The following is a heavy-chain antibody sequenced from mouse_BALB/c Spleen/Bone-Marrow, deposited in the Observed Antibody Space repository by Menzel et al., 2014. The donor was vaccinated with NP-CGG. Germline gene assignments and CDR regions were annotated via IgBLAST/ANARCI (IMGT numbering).Heavy chain of an antibody. J-gene: IGHJ4*01. V-gene: IGHV1-69*02. D-gene: IGHD2-3*01. CDR3: ARALGDGYYYAMDY. CDR2: IDPSDSET. Sequence: QVQLQRSGAELVKPGPPVKLSCKASGYTFTSYWMTWVKLRPGRGLEWIGRIDPSDSETHYNQEFKDKATLTVDKSSSTAYIQLSSLTSEDSAVYYCARALGDGYYYAMDYWGQGTSVTVSS. CDR1: GYTFTSYW.